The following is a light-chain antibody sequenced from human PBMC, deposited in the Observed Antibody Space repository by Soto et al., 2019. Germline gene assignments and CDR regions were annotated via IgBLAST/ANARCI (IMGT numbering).Light chain of an antibody. CDR2: GAS. V-gene: IGKV3D-15*01. Sequence: VMTQSPATLSASPGEKLALSCRASQTVSSNLAWYQQKPGQAPRLLIYGASNRATGIPDRFSGSGSGTDFTLTISSLEPEDFAVYYCQQYNNWPPWTFGQGTKVDIK. CDR1: QTVSSN. J-gene: IGKJ1*01. CDR3: QQYNNWPPWT.